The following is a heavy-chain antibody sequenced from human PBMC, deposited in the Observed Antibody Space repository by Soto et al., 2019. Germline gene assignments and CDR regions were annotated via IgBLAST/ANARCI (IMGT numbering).Heavy chain of an antibody. Sequence: QITLKESGPTLVKPTRTLTLTCTFSGFSLSTRGVGVGWIRQPPGKALEWLALIYWDDDRRYSPSLKSRLTITKDTSKNQVVLKMTNMDPVDTAKYYCAHLLDGDGMDVWGQGTTVTVSS. V-gene: IGHV2-5*02. J-gene: IGHJ6*02. CDR1: GFSLSTRGVG. CDR2: IYWDDDR. D-gene: IGHD3-10*01. CDR3: AHLLDGDGMDV.